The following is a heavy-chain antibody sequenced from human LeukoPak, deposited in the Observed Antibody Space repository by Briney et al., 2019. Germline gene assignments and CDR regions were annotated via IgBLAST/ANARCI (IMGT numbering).Heavy chain of an antibody. J-gene: IGHJ4*02. V-gene: IGHV3-7*01. D-gene: IGHD3-3*01. CDR1: GFTFSSYW. CDR3: ARDSSIFGVF. Sequence: GGSLRLSCAASGFTFSSYWLSWVRQAPGKGLEWVANIKHDGSEKYYMDSVKGRFTISRDNAKNSLYLQMNSLRAEDTAVYYFARDSSIFGVFWGQGTLVTVSS. CDR2: IKHDGSEK.